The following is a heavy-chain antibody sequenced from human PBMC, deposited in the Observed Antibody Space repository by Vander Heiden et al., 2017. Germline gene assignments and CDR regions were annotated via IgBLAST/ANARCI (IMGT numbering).Heavy chain of an antibody. J-gene: IGHJ4*02. Sequence: EVQLVESGGGLVKPGGSLRLSCAASGFTFSNAWMSWVRQAPGKGLEWVGRIKSKTDGGTTDYAAPVKGRFTISRDDSKNTLYLQMNSLKTEDTAVYYCTTEVMRGTMVDYWGQGTLVTVSS. CDR2: IKSKTDGGTT. CDR1: GFTFSNAW. D-gene: IGHD1-7*01. V-gene: IGHV3-15*01. CDR3: TTEVMRGTMVDY.